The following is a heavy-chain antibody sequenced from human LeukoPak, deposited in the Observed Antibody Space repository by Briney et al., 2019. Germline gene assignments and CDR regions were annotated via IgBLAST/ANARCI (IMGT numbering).Heavy chain of an antibody. J-gene: IGHJ4*02. D-gene: IGHD6-19*01. CDR3: ARGGSGWYSRNYFDY. CDR1: GGSISNFY. V-gene: IGHV4-59*01. CDR2: IYYSGST. Sequence: NPSETLSLTCTVSGGSISNFYWSWIRQPPGKGLEWIGYIYYSGSTNYNPSLKSRVTISVDTSKNQFSLKLSSVTAADTAVYYCARGGSGWYSRNYFDYWGQGTLVTVPS.